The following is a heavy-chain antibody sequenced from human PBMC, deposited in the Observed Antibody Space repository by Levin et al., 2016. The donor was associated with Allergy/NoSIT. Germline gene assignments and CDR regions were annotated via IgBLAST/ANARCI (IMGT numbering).Heavy chain of an antibody. D-gene: IGHD2-2*01. Sequence: WVRQAPGQGLEWMGRIIPILGIANYAQKFQGRVTITADKSTSTAYMELSSLRSEDTAVYYCARDTGKSFSSAYQLLFRSYYYYGMDVWGQGTTVTVSS. J-gene: IGHJ6*02. CDR2: IIPILGIA. CDR3: ARDTGKSFSSAYQLLFRSYYYYGMDV. V-gene: IGHV1-69*04.